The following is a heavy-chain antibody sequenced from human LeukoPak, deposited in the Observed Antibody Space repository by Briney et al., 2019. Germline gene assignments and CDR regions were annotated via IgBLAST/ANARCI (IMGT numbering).Heavy chain of an antibody. CDR2: IYYSGST. J-gene: IGHJ3*02. CDR1: GGSISSYY. V-gene: IGHV4-59*01. Sequence: SETLSLTCTVSGGSISSYYWSWIRQPPGKGLEWIGYIYYSGSTNYNPSLKSRVTISVDTSKNQFSLKLSSVTAADTAVYYCARDGDYDDAFDIWGQGTMVSVSS. CDR3: ARDGDYDDAFDI. D-gene: IGHD3-22*01.